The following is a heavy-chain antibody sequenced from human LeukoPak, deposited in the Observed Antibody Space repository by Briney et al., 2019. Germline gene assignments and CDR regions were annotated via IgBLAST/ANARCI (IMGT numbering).Heavy chain of an antibody. CDR3: ATEVVGAPDL. CDR1: GFTFSSYW. Sequence: GGSLRLSCAASGFTFSSYWMTWVRQAPGKGLEWVANIKQDESEKYYVDSVKGRFTISRDNAKNSLYLQMNSLRAEETAVYYCATEVVGAPDLWGRGTLVTVSS. J-gene: IGHJ2*01. D-gene: IGHD2-15*01. CDR2: IKQDESEK. V-gene: IGHV3-7*01.